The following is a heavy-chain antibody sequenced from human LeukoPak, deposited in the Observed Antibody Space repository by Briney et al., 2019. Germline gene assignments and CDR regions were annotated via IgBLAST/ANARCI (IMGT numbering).Heavy chain of an antibody. J-gene: IGHJ3*01. D-gene: IGHD6-19*01. CDR2: IYYSGST. CDR3: AGGGWSFDAFDF. CDR1: GGSISSYY. Sequence: SETLSLTCTVSGGSISSYYWSWIRQPPGKGLEWIGYIYYSGSTNYSPSLKSRVTISVDTSKNRFSLRLSSLTAADTAVYFCAGGGWSFDAFDFWGQGTMVTVSS. V-gene: IGHV4-59*08.